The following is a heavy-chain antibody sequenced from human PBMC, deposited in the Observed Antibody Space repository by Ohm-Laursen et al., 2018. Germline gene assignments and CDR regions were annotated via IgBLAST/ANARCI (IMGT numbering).Heavy chain of an antibody. Sequence: ATVKVSCKVSGYTFTSYGISWVRQAPGQGLEWMGWISAYNGNTNYAQKLQGRVTMTTDTSTSTAYMELRSLRSDDTAVYYCARGSVVVVPAAPRQYYYYYGMDVWGQGTTVTVSS. CDR2: ISAYNGNT. CDR3: ARGSVVVVPAAPRQYYYYYGMDV. V-gene: IGHV1-18*01. CDR1: GYTFTSYG. D-gene: IGHD2-2*01. J-gene: IGHJ6*02.